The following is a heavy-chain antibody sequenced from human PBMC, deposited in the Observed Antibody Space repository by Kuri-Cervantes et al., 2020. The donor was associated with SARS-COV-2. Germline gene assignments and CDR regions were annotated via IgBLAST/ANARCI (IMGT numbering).Heavy chain of an antibody. CDR2: IIHILGIA. D-gene: IGHD3-10*01. V-gene: IGHV1-69*02. CDR1: GGTFSSYT. Sequence: SVKVSCKASGGTFSSYTISWVRQAPGQGLEWMGRIIHILGIANYAQKFQGRVTITADKSTSTAYMELSSLRSEDTAVYYCARGRGVIISALDYWGQGTLVTVSS. CDR3: ARGRGVIISALDY. J-gene: IGHJ4*02.